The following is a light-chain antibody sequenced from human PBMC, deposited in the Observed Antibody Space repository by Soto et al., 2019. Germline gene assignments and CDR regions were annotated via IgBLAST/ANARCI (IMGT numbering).Light chain of an antibody. J-gene: IGKJ3*01. CDR2: GAT. V-gene: IGKV3-20*01. Sequence: EIVLTQSPGTLSLSPGESATLSCGASESVSSSYLAWYQQKPGQAPRLLIYGATTRLRGVPDRFSGSGSGTDCTLTISRLEPEDFAVYSWQQYGSSPVTFGPGTKVDI. CDR1: ESVSSSY. CDR3: QQYGSSPVT.